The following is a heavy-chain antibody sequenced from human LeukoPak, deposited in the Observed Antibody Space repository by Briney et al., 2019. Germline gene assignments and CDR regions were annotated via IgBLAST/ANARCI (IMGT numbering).Heavy chain of an antibody. CDR1: GFTFSSYD. CDR2: ITGSGGST. V-gene: IGHV3-23*01. D-gene: IGHD1-26*01. CDR3: ARGNWGERLDWYFDL. J-gene: IGHJ2*01. Sequence: GGSLRLSCAASGFTFSSYDMSWVRQAPGSGLEWVSGITGSGGSTYYADSVKGRFTISRDNSKNTLYLQMNSLRAEDTAVYYCARGNWGERLDWYFDLWGRGTLVTVSS.